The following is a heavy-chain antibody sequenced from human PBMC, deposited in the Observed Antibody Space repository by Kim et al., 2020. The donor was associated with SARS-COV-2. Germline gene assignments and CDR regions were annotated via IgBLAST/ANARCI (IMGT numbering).Heavy chain of an antibody. CDR3: ARMTAAAGRFEFDP. Sequence: STSLKTRLTISKDTSKNQVVLTMTNMDPVDTATYYCARMTAAAGRFEFDPWGQGTLVTVSS. D-gene: IGHD6-13*01. V-gene: IGHV2-70*01. J-gene: IGHJ5*02.